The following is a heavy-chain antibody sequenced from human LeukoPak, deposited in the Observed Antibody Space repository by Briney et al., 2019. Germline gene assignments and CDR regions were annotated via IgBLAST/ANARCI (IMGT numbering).Heavy chain of an antibody. V-gene: IGHV7-4-1*02. J-gene: IGHJ6*02. CDR2: INTNTGNP. CDR1: GYTFTSCA. D-gene: IGHD2-15*01. Sequence: ASVKVSCKASGYTFTSCAMNWVRQAPGQGLEWMGWINTNTGNPTYAQGFTGRFVFSLDTSVSTAYLQISSLKAEDTAVYYCAREGGGWGNYYYYGMDVWGQGTTVTVSS. CDR3: AREGGGWGNYYYYGMDV.